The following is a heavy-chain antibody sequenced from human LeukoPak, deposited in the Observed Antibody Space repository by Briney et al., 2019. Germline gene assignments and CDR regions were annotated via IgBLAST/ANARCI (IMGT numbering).Heavy chain of an antibody. V-gene: IGHV4-39*01. CDR1: GGSISSSSYY. CDR3: ARQRVHWFDP. Sequence: SETLSLTCTVSGGSISSSSYYWGWIRQPPGKGLEWIGSIYYSGSTYYNPSLKSRVTISVDTSKNQFSLKLSSVTAADTAVYYCARQRVHWFDPWGQGTLVTVSS. CDR2: IYYSGST. J-gene: IGHJ5*02.